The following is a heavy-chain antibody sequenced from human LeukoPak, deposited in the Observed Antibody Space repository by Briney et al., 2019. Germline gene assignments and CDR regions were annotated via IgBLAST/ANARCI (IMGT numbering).Heavy chain of an antibody. Sequence: GGSLRLSCAASGFTFSSYWMSWVRQAPGKGLEWVANIKQDGSEKYYVDSVKGRSTISRDNAKNSLYLQMNSLRAEDTAVYYCARPYSSGWYAGGYFDYWGQGTLVTVSS. D-gene: IGHD6-19*01. CDR1: GFTFSSYW. J-gene: IGHJ4*02. V-gene: IGHV3-7*01. CDR2: IKQDGSEK. CDR3: ARPYSSGWYAGGYFDY.